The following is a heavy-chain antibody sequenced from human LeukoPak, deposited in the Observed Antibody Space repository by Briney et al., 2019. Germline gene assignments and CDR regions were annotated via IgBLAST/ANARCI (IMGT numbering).Heavy chain of an antibody. J-gene: IGHJ4*02. CDR1: GFTFSVYG. D-gene: IGHD3-10*01. V-gene: IGHV3-33*01. Sequence: GGSLRLSWAASGFTFSVYGMHWVRQAPGKGLGWVGVIWNDGSNKYYADSVKGRFTISRDNSKNTLYLQMNSLRAEDTAVYSCARASGPFDYWGQGTLVTVSS. CDR3: ARASGPFDY. CDR2: IWNDGSNK.